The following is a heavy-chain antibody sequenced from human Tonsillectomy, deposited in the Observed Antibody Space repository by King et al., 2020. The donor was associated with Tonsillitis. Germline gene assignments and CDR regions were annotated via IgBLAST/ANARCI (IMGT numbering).Heavy chain of an antibody. Sequence: VQLVESGGGLVQPGGSLRLSCAASGFTFSSYAMSWVRQAPGKGLEWVSAISGSGGSTYYADSVKGRFTISRDNSKNTLYLQMNSLRAEDTAVYYCAKVVSPISDDSSGYFLPYFDYWGQGTLVTVSS. CDR1: GFTFSSYA. J-gene: IGHJ4*02. D-gene: IGHD3-22*01. CDR3: AKVVSPISDDSSGYFLPYFDY. CDR2: ISGSGGST. V-gene: IGHV3-23*04.